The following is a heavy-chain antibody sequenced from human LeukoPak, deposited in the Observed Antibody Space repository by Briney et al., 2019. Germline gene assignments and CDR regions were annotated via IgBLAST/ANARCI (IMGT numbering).Heavy chain of an antibody. CDR1: GGSISSSSYY. J-gene: IGHJ4*02. CDR2: IYYSGNT. V-gene: IGHV4-39*07. CDR3: ARDSGGLNVDY. D-gene: IGHD3-16*01. Sequence: SETLSLTCTVSGGSISSSSYYWGWIRQPPGKGLEWIGGIYYSGNTYYNPSLKSRVTISVDTSKNQFSLKLSSVTAADTAVYYCARDSGGLNVDYWGQGTLVTVSS.